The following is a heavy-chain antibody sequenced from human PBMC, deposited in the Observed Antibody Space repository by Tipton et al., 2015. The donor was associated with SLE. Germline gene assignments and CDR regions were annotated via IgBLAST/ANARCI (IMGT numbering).Heavy chain of an antibody. CDR2: IYYSGRT. CDR1: GGSISNFY. CDR3: ARDQGPYDSSGYYWNYYYGMDV. V-gene: IGHV4-59*01. D-gene: IGHD3-22*01. J-gene: IGHJ6*02. Sequence: TLSLTCTVSGGSISNFYWSWIRQPPGKGLEWIGYIYYSGRTNNNPSLQSRVTISVDTSKNQLSLKLSSVTAADTAVYYCARDQGPYDSSGYYWNYYYGMDVWGQGTTVTVSS.